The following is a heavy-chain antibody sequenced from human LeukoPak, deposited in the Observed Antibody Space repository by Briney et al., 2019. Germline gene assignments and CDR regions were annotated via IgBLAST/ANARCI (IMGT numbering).Heavy chain of an antibody. CDR3: ARDYYDSSGGDYFDY. D-gene: IGHD3-22*01. V-gene: IGHV1-18*01. CDR2: ISAYNGNT. Sequence: ASVKVSCKASGYTFTSYGISWVRQAPGQGLEWMGWISAYNGNTNYAQKLQGRVTMTTDTSTSTAYMELRSLRSDDTAVYYCARDYYDSSGGDYFDYWGQGTPVTVSS. CDR1: GYTFTSYG. J-gene: IGHJ4*02.